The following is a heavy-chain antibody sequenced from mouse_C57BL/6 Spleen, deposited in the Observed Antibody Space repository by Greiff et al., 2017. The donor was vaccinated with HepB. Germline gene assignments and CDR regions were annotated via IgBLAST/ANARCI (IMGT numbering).Heavy chain of an antibody. CDR3: ARQLGSSYGRDYYFDY. V-gene: IGHV1-69*01. Sequence: QVQLKESGAELVMPGASVKLSCKASGYTFTSYWMHWVKQRPGQGLEWIGEIDPSDSYTNYNQKFKGKSTLTVDKSSSTAYMQLSSLTSEDSAVYYCARQLGSSYGRDYYFDYWGQGTTLTVSS. J-gene: IGHJ2*01. CDR2: IDPSDSYT. CDR1: GYTFTSYW. D-gene: IGHD1-1*01.